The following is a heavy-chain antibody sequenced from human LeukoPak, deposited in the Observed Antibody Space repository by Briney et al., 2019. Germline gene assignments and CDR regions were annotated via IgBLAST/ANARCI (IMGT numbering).Heavy chain of an antibody. CDR1: GGSISNYY. J-gene: IGHJ4*02. Sequence: NPSETLSLTCTVSGGSISNYYWSWIRQPPGKGLEWIGYIYYSGSTNYNPSLKSRVTISVDTSKNQFSLKLSSVTAAGTAVYYCARHEKSSGWYYDYWGQGTLVTVSS. D-gene: IGHD6-19*01. CDR2: IYYSGST. CDR3: ARHEKSSGWYYDY. V-gene: IGHV4-59*08.